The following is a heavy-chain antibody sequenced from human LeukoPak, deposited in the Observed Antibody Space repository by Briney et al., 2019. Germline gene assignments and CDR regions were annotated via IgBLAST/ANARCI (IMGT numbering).Heavy chain of an antibody. CDR1: GFIFSDYS. D-gene: IGHD6-19*01. CDR3: ARIAVAGSYYMDV. Sequence: PGGSLRLSCEGSGFIFSDYSMAWVRQAPGKGLEWVSYISISGSLIYFADSVKGRLTISRDNAKNSLYLQMNSLRAEDTAVYYCARIAVAGSYYMDVWGKGTTVTISS. V-gene: IGHV3-48*04. J-gene: IGHJ6*03. CDR2: ISISGSLI.